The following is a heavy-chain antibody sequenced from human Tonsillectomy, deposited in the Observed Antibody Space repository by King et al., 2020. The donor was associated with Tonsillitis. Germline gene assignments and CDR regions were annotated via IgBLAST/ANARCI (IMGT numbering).Heavy chain of an antibody. V-gene: IGHV4-39*01. CDR2: IYYSGST. CDR3: ARQLYSSGWSLGYFDL. D-gene: IGHD6-19*01. CDR1: GGSISSSSYY. Sequence: LQLQESGPGLVKPSETLSLTCTVSGGSISSSSYYLGWIRQPPGKGLEWIGSIYYSGSTYYNPSLKRRVTISVDTSKNQFSLKLSSVTAADTAVYYCARQLYSSGWSLGYFDLWGRGTLVTVSS. J-gene: IGHJ2*01.